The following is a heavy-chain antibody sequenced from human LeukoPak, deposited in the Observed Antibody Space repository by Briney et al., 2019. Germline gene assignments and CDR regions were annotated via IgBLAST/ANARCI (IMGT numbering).Heavy chain of an antibody. CDR1: GYTFTGYY. V-gene: IGHV1-2*02. D-gene: IGHD5-18*01. Sequence: ASVKVSCKASGYTFTGYYLHWVRQAPGQGLEWMGWINPNSGGTNYAQKFQGRVTMTGDTSISTTYMELSRLSSDDTAIYYCAGRPDTAIVPIFDYWGQGTLVTVSS. CDR2: INPNSGGT. CDR3: AGRPDTAIVPIFDY. J-gene: IGHJ4*02.